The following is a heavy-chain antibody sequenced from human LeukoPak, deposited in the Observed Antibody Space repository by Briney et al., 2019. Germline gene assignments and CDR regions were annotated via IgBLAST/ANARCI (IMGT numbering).Heavy chain of an antibody. J-gene: IGHJ4*02. D-gene: IGHD3-10*01. Sequence: PGGSLRLSCAASGFSFSSYAMHWVRQAPGKGLEWVAVIWYDGSNKYYVDSVKGRFTISRDNPKNTLYLQMNSLRAEDTAVYYCARDLKTYYYGSGSIEYWGQGTLVTVSS. CDR2: IWYDGSNK. V-gene: IGHV3-33*01. CDR3: ARDLKTYYYGSGSIEY. CDR1: GFSFSSYA.